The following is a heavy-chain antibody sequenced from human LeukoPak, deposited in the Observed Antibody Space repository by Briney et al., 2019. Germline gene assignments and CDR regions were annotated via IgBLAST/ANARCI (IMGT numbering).Heavy chain of an antibody. Sequence: GGSLRLSCEASGFTLSGYSMNWVRQAPGKGLQWVSSISSTSSYIYYADSVKGRFTISRDNAKNSLYLQMNSLRPEDTAVYYCAKRGYSSSWNFDSWGQGTLVTVSS. V-gene: IGHV3-21*01. J-gene: IGHJ4*02. CDR1: GFTLSGYS. D-gene: IGHD6-13*01. CDR3: AKRGYSSSWNFDS. CDR2: ISSTSSYI.